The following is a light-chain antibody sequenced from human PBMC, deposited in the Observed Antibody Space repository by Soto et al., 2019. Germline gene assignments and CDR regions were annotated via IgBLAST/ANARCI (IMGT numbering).Light chain of an antibody. J-gene: IGLJ3*02. V-gene: IGLV2-14*03. Sequence: QSALTQPASVSGSPGQSITISCTGTSSDVGGYNYVSWFQQHPGKAPQLKIYEVSNRPSGVSNRFSGSKSGYTASLTISELQAEDEADYYCTSFTSSSTWVFGGGTKVTVL. CDR3: TSFTSSSTWV. CDR2: EVS. CDR1: SSDVGGYNY.